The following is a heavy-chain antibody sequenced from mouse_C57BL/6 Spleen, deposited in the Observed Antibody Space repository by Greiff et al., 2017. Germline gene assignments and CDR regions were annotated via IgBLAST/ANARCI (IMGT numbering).Heavy chain of an antibody. CDR2: INYDGSST. CDR3: ARDRWDDWYFDV. CDR1: GFTFSDYY. Sequence: DVMLVESEGGLVQPGSSMKLSCTASGFTFSDYYMAWVRQVPEKGLEWVANINYDGSSTYYLDSLKSRFIISRDNAKNILYLQMSSLKSEDTATYYCARDRWDDWYFDVWGTGTTVTVSS. D-gene: IGHD4-1*01. J-gene: IGHJ1*03. V-gene: IGHV5-16*01.